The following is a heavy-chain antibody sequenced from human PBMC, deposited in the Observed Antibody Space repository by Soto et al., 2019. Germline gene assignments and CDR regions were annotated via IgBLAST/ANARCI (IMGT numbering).Heavy chain of an antibody. V-gene: IGHV1-24*01. CDR2: FDPEDGET. D-gene: IGHD2-15*01. Sequence: ASVKVSCKVSGYTLTELSMHWVRQAPGKGLEWTGGFDPEDGETIYAQKFQGRVTMTEDTSTDTAYMELSSLRSEDTAVYYCATSGLYCSGGSCYSDLPDAFDIWGQGTMVTVSS. CDR3: ATSGLYCSGGSCYSDLPDAFDI. J-gene: IGHJ3*02. CDR1: GYTLTELS.